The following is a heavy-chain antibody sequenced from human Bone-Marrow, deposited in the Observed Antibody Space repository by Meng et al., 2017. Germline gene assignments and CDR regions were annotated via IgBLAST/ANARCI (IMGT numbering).Heavy chain of an antibody. D-gene: IGHD3-10*01. J-gene: IGHJ5*02. V-gene: IGHV4-31*03. Sequence: QGELQESGPGVVKPSQTLSLTCTVSGGSISSGGYYWSWIRQHPGKGLEWIGYIYYSGSTYYTPSLKSRVTISVDTSKNQFSLKLSSVTAADTAVYYCARVSYGSGRLWFDPWGQGTLVTVSS. CDR1: GGSISSGGYY. CDR2: IYYSGST. CDR3: ARVSYGSGRLWFDP.